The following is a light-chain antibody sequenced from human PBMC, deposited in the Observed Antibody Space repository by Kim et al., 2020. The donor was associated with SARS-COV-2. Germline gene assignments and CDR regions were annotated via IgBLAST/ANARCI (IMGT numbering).Light chain of an antibody. CDR3: QQRTNWSYS. V-gene: IGKV3-11*01. J-gene: IGKJ2*03. CDR2: DTS. CDR1: HSVGSS. Sequence: SVSAGERATLSCRASHSVGSSLAWYQQKPGQSPRLLMYDTSSRAPDIPARFSGSGSGTDFTLTISRLEPEDFAVYYCQQRTNWSYSFGQGTKLEI.